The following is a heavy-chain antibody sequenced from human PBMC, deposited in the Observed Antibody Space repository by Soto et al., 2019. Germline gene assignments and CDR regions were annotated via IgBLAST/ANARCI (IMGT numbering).Heavy chain of an antibody. CDR3: ARDRTRRAITFGGVIVLHPDAFYI. CDR2: ISAYNGNT. Sequence: ASVKVSCKASGYTFTSYGISWVRQAPGQGLEWMGWISAYNGNTNYAQKLQGRVTMTTDTSTSTAYMELRSLRSDDTAVYYCARDRTRRAITFGGVIVLHPDAFYIWGQGTMVTVSS. J-gene: IGHJ3*02. V-gene: IGHV1-18*01. CDR1: GYTFTSYG. D-gene: IGHD3-16*02.